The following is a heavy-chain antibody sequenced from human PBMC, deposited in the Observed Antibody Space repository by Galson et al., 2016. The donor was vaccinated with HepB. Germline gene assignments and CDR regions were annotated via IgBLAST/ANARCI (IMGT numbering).Heavy chain of an antibody. CDR1: GFTFSNSG. CDR3: ARAFGAAGAIDS. V-gene: IGHV3-33*01. CDR2: IWYDGSTQ. Sequence: SLRLSCAASGFTFSNSGMHWVRQAPGKWLEWVAVIWYDGSTQYYGDSVKGRFTISRDNSKNVLYLQLNSLRVEDTAVYYCARAFGAAGAIDSWGQGTLVTVSS. D-gene: IGHD6-13*01. J-gene: IGHJ4*02.